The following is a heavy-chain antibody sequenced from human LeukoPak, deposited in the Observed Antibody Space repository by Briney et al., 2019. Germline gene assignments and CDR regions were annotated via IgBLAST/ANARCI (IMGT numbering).Heavy chain of an antibody. V-gene: IGHV4-34*01. Sequence: PSETLSLTCAVYGGSFSGYYWSWIRQPPGKGLEWIGEINHSGSTNYNPSLKSRVTISVDPSKNQFSLKLNSVTAADTAVYYCAKTVAGYWYFDLWGRGTLVTVSS. D-gene: IGHD6-19*01. CDR3: AKTVAGYWYFDL. CDR2: INHSGST. J-gene: IGHJ2*01. CDR1: GGSFSGYY.